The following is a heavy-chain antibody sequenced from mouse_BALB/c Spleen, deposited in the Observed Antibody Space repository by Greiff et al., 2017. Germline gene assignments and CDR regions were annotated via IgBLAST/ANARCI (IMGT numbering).Heavy chain of an antibody. CDR3: NAAPGNYYWYFDV. CDR1: GFNIKDYY. J-gene: IGHJ1*01. V-gene: IGHV14-4*02. D-gene: IGHD2-1*01. Sequence: EVKLVESGAELVRSGASVKLSCTASGFNIKDYYMHWVKQRPEQGLEWIGWIDPENGDTEYAPKFQGKATMTADTSSNTAYLQLSSLTSEDTAVYYCNAAPGNYYWYFDVWGAGTTVTVSS. CDR2: IDPENGDT.